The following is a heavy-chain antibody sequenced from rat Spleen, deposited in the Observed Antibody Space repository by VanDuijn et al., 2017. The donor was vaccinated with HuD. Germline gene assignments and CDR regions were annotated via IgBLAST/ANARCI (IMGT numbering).Heavy chain of an antibody. V-gene: IGHV5-25*01. CDR1: GFTFSHYD. CDR2: ISPSGGSI. Sequence: EVQLVESGGGLVQPGRSLKLSCAASGFTFSHYDMAWVRQAPTKGLEWVASISPSGGSIFYRDSMKGRFTVSRDNAKSTLYLQMDSLRSEDTATYYCARQGDGYNYFVMDVWGQGASVTVSS. CDR3: ARQGDGYNYFVMDV. J-gene: IGHJ4*01. D-gene: IGHD1-4*01.